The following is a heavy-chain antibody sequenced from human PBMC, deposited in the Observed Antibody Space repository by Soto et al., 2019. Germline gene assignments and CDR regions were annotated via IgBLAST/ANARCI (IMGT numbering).Heavy chain of an antibody. CDR2: IDPSDSYT. Sequence: PGESLKISCKGPGYSFTSYWISWVRQMPGKGLEWMGRIDPSDSYTNYSPSFQGHVTISADKSISTAYLQWSSLKASDTAMYYCARSLWFGELLDRYYYGMGVWGQGTTVTVSS. V-gene: IGHV5-10-1*01. CDR1: GYSFTSYW. J-gene: IGHJ6*02. D-gene: IGHD3-10*01. CDR3: ARSLWFGELLDRYYYGMGV.